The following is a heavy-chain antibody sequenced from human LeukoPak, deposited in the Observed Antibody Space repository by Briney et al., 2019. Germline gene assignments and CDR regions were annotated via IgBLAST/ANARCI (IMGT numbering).Heavy chain of an antibody. J-gene: IGHJ4*02. CDR1: GFTFSSYA. CDR3: AKSIVVVPAATTY. CDR2: MSGSGGST. V-gene: IGHV3-23*01. D-gene: IGHD2-2*01. Sequence: GGSLRLSCAASGFTFSSYAMSWVRQAPGKGLEWVSAMSGSGGSTYYADSVKGRFTISRDNSKNTLYLQMNSLGAEDTAVYYCAKSIVVVPAATTYWGQGTLVTVSS.